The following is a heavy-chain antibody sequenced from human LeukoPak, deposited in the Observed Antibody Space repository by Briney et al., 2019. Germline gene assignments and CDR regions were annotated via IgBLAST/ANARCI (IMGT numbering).Heavy chain of an antibody. CDR2: IYHSGST. J-gene: IGHJ3*02. CDR3: ARGLRYIAFDI. D-gene: IGHD4-17*01. V-gene: IGHV4-38-2*02. Sequence: SETLSLTCTVSGYSISSGYYWGWIRQPPGRGREGIGSIYHSGSTYYNPSLKSRVTISVDTSKNQFSLKLSSVTAADTAVYYCARGLRYIAFDIWGQGTMVTVSS. CDR1: GYSISSGYY.